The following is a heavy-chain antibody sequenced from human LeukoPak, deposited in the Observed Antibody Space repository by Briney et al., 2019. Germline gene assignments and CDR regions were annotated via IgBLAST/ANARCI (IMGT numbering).Heavy chain of an antibody. V-gene: IGHV4-34*01. CDR3: ARGVIPGTMIVVVNHLGAFPPNPLLDY. CDR1: GGSFSGYY. J-gene: IGHJ4*02. Sequence: KPSETLSLTCAVYGGSFSGYYWSWIRQPPGRGLEWIGEINHSGSTNYNPSLKSRVTISVDTSKNQFSLKLSSVTAADTAVHYCARGVIPGTMIVVVNHLGAFPPNPLLDYWAQGTLVTVSS. CDR2: INHSGST. D-gene: IGHD3-22*01.